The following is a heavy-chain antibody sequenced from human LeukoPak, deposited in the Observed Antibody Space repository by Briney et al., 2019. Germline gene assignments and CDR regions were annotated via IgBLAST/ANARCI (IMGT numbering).Heavy chain of an antibody. CDR1: GGSISSSSYY. V-gene: IGHV4-39*07. CDR3: ARRHPRYYYGSGSDY. Sequence: SETLSLTCTVSGGSISSSSYYWGWIRQPPGKGLEWIGSIYYSGSTYYNPSLKSRVTISVDTSKNQFSLKLSSVTAADTAVYYCARRHPRYYYGSGSDYWGQGTLVTVSS. CDR2: IYYSGST. D-gene: IGHD3-10*01. J-gene: IGHJ4*02.